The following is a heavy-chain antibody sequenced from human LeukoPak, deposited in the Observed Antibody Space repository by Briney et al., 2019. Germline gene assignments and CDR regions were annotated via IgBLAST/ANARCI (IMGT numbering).Heavy chain of an antibody. D-gene: IGHD5-18*01. CDR3: ARDAVYSYGYVRESDYFDY. Sequence: PGGSLRLSCAASGFTFSSYAMHWVRQAPGKGLEWVAVISYDGGNKYYADSVKGRFTISRDNSKNTLYLQMNSLRAEDTAVYYCARDAVYSYGYVRESDYFDYWGQGTLVTVSS. V-gene: IGHV3-30-3*01. J-gene: IGHJ4*02. CDR2: ISYDGGNK. CDR1: GFTFSSYA.